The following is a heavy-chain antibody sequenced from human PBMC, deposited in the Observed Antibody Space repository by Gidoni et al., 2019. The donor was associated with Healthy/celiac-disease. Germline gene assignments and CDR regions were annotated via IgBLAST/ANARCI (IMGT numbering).Heavy chain of an antibody. J-gene: IGHJ4*02. Sequence: QVQLVQSGAEVKKPGASVKVSCKASGYTFTGYYMHWGRQAPGQGLEWMGWINPNSGGKNYAQKFQGWVTMTRDTSISTAYMELSRLRSDDTAVYYCARGGRVAAEDLFDYWGQGTLVTVSS. CDR2: INPNSGGK. CDR3: ARGGRVAAEDLFDY. D-gene: IGHD6-13*01. CDR1: GYTFTGYY. V-gene: IGHV1-2*04.